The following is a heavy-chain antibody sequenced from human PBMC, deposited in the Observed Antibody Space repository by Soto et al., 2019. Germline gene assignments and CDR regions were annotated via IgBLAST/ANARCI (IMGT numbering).Heavy chain of an antibody. D-gene: IGHD6-13*01. CDR1: GCSISSGGYY. CDR2: IYYSGST. CDR3: ARRVNYYYGMDV. V-gene: IGHV4-31*03. J-gene: IGHJ6*02. Sequence: SETLSLPGPVSGCSISSGGYYWSWIRQHPGKGLEWIGYIYYSGSTYYNPSLKSRVTISVDTSKNQFSLKLSSVTAADTAVYYCARRVNYYYGMDVWGQGTTVTVSS.